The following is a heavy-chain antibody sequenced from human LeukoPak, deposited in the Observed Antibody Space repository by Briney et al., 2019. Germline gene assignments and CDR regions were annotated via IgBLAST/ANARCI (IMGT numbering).Heavy chain of an antibody. CDR3: AVDAYLGGHLGNWFDP. J-gene: IGHJ5*02. V-gene: IGHV1-69*01. D-gene: IGHD2-21*01. CDR1: GGTFSSYA. CDR2: IIPIFGTA. Sequence: SVKVSCKASGGTFSSYAIRWMRQAPGQGLEWMGGIIPIFGTANYAQKFQGRVTITADESTSTAYMELSSLRSEDTAVYYCAVDAYLGGHLGNWFDPWGQGTLVTVSS.